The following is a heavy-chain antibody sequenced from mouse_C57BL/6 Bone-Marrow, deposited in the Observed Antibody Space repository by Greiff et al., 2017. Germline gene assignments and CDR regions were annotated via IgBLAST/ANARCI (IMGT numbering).Heavy chain of an antibody. V-gene: IGHV14-4*01. CDR1: GFNFKDEY. CDR3: AVGDY. Sequence: VQLQQSGAELVRPGASVKLSCTASGFNFKDEYMPWVKQRPEQGLEWIGWIDPENGDTEYATKFQGKATIPADTSSNTTYLQLSSLTSEDTAVYYGAVGDYWGQGTTLTVSS. CDR2: IDPENGDT. J-gene: IGHJ2*01.